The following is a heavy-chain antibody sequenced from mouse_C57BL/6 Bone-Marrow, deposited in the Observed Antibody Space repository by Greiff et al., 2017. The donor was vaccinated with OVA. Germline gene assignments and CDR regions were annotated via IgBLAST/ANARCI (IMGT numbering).Heavy chain of an antibody. CDR3: ARRGGSDYFDY. CDR1: GFTFSSYG. D-gene: IGHD1-1*02. J-gene: IGHJ2*01. Sequence: EVKLMESGGDLVKPGGSLKLSCAASGFTFSSYGMSWVRQTPDKRLEWVATISSGGSYTYYPDSVKGRFTISRDNAKNTLDLQMSSLKSEDTAMYYCARRGGSDYFDYWGQGTTLTVSS. V-gene: IGHV5-6*02. CDR2: ISSGGSYT.